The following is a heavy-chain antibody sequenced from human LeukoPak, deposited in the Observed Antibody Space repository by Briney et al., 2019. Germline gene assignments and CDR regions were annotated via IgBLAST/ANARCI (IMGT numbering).Heavy chain of an antibody. CDR3: ARDPLNSSSWYGDAFDI. CDR1: GGSISSGGYY. V-gene: IGHV4-30-2*01. J-gene: IGHJ3*02. Sequence: SGTLSPTCTVSGGSISSGGYYWSWIRQPPGKGLEWIGYIYHSGSTYYNPSLKSRVTISVDRSKNQFSLKLSSVTAADTAVYYCARDPLNSSSWYGDAFDIWGQGTMVTVSS. CDR2: IYHSGST. D-gene: IGHD6-13*01.